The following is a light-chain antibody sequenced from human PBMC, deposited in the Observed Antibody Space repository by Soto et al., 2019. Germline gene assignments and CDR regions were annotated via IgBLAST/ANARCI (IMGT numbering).Light chain of an antibody. CDR3: QHYYSYPIT. CDR2: AAS. J-gene: IGKJ5*01. Sequence: AIRMTQSPSSFSASTGDRVTITCRASQGISSYLAWYQQKPGKAPKLLIYAASTLQSGVPSRFSVCGSGTDFTLTNSCLQSEDFATYYCQHYYSYPITLGQGTRLEI. CDR1: QGISSY. V-gene: IGKV1-8*01.